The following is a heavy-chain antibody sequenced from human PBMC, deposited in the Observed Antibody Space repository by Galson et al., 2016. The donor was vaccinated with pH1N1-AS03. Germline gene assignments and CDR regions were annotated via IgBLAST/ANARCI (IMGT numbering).Heavy chain of an antibody. Sequence: SVKVSCKASGGTFSSYVINWVRQAPGQGLEWMGRIIPSLDVPNYAQKFQGRVTITADKSTRTAYMELSSLRSEDTAVYYCARDSTITGTTEDDALDIWGQGTMVFVSS. CDR3: ARDSTITGTTEDDALDI. CDR2: IIPSLDVP. J-gene: IGHJ3*02. V-gene: IGHV1-69*04. CDR1: GGTFSSYV. D-gene: IGHD1-14*01.